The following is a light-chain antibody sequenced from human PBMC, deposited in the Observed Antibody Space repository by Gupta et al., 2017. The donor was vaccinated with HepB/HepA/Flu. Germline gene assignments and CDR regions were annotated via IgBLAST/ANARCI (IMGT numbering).Light chain of an antibody. Sequence: EIVMTQSPATLSVSPGERATLSCRASESIRSNVAWYQQKPGQAPRLLIYGASTRATGIPARFSGSGSGTEFTLISSNRQSEDFAVYYWHQDINLRTFGQGTKVEIK. CDR1: ESIRSN. CDR3: HQDINLRT. V-gene: IGKV3-15*01. J-gene: IGKJ1*01. CDR2: GAS.